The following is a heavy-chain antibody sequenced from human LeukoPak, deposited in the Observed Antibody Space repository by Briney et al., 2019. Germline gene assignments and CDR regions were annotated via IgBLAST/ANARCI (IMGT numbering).Heavy chain of an antibody. CDR1: GGSFSGYY. V-gene: IGHV4-34*01. CDR3: ARDRTGVYGMDV. Sequence: SETLSLTCAVYGGSFSGYYWSWIRQPPGKGLEWIGEINHSGSTNCNPSLKSRVTISVDTSKNQFSLKLSSVTAADTAVYYCARDRTGVYGMDVWGQGTTVTVSS. J-gene: IGHJ6*02. D-gene: IGHD3/OR15-3a*01. CDR2: INHSGST.